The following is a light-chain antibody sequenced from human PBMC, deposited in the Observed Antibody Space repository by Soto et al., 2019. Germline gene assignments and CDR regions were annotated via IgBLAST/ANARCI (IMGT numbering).Light chain of an antibody. CDR1: SSNIGSHT. CDR2: SNN. J-gene: IGLJ2*01. V-gene: IGLV1-44*01. CDR3: AAWDDSLNGVI. Sequence: QSVLTQPPSAXXXXXQRITISCSGSSSNIGSHTVNWHQQVPGTAPKLLIYSNNERPSGVPDRFSGSKSGTSASLAISGLQSGDEADYYCAAWDDSLNGVIFGGGTKLTVL.